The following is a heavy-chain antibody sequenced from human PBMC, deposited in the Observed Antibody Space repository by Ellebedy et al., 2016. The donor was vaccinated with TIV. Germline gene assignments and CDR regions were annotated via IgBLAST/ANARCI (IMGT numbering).Heavy chain of an antibody. Sequence: GESLKISXAASGFTFSSYAMHWVRQAPGKGLEYVSAISSNGGSTYYADSVKGRFTISRDNSKNTLYLQMSSLRAEDTAVYYCVKDEGIVVVPAAFIFDYWGQGTLVTVSS. J-gene: IGHJ4*02. D-gene: IGHD2-2*01. CDR2: ISSNGGST. CDR3: VKDEGIVVVPAAFIFDY. V-gene: IGHV3-64D*06. CDR1: GFTFSSYA.